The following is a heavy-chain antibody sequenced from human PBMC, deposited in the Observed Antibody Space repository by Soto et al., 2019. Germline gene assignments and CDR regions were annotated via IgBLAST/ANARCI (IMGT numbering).Heavy chain of an antibody. CDR2: LIPILGIA. J-gene: IGHJ4*02. CDR1: GGTFSSYT. V-gene: IGHV1-69*08. D-gene: IGHD4-17*01. CDR3: ARDTVTILDY. Sequence: QVQLVQSGAEVKKPGSSVKVSCKASGGTFSSYTISWVRQAPGQGLEWMGRLIPILGIANYAQKFQGRDTMTANKSTGTANMELSSLRPEDTAVYYCARDTVTILDYWGQVTLVTVSS.